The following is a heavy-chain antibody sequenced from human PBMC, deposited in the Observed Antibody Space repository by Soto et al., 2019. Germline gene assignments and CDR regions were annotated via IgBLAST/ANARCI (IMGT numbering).Heavy chain of an antibody. CDR2: ISAGGGSP. V-gene: IGHV3-23*01. Sequence: GGSLRLSCAASACLFNNYAMSWVRQAPGKGMEWVSFISAGGGSPNYADSVKGRFTISRDNSKNMVYLQMNSLRAEDTAVYYCATAGDFYDFVTGYYLTGHYFDSWGQGT. CDR1: ACLFNNYA. D-gene: IGHD3-9*01. CDR3: ATAGDFYDFVTGYYLTGHYFDS. J-gene: IGHJ4*02.